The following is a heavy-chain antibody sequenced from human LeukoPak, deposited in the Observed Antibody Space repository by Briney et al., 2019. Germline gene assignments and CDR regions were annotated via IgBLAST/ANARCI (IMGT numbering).Heavy chain of an antibody. CDR1: GFTFSSYA. D-gene: IGHD2-2*01. CDR3: AKGYCSSTNCKESFFDY. CDR2: ISASGGST. V-gene: IGHV3-23*01. J-gene: IGHJ4*02. Sequence: PGGSLRLSCAASGFTFSSYAMNWVRQAPGKGLEWVSTISASGGSTYYFVEGWFTISRDNSKNTLYLQMNSLRAEDTAVYYCAKGYCSSTNCKESFFDYWGQGTLVTISS.